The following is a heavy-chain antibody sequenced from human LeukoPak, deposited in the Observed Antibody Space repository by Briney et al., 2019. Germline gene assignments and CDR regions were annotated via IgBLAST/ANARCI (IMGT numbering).Heavy chain of an antibody. J-gene: IGHJ5*02. CDR2: INHSGST. D-gene: IGHD3-10*01. Sequence: SETLSLTCAVYGGSFSGYYWSWIRQPPGKGLEWIGEINHSGSTNYNPSLKSRVTISVDTSKNQFSLKLSSVTAADSAVYYCARSRYHYGPVMSNWFDPWGQGTLVTVSS. V-gene: IGHV4-34*01. CDR1: GGSFSGYY. CDR3: ARSRYHYGPVMSNWFDP.